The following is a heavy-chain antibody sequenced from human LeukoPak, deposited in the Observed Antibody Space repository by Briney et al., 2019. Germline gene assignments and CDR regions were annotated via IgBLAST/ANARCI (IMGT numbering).Heavy chain of an antibody. J-gene: IGHJ3*02. V-gene: IGHV1-69*13. D-gene: IGHD3-22*01. Sequence: SVKVSCKASGGTFSSYAISWVRQAPGQGLEWMGGIIPIFGTANYAQKFQGRVTITADESTSTAYMELSSLRSEDTAVYYCARVNPGLFPDAFDIWGQGTMVTVSS. CDR1: GGTFSSYA. CDR3: ARVNPGLFPDAFDI. CDR2: IIPIFGTA.